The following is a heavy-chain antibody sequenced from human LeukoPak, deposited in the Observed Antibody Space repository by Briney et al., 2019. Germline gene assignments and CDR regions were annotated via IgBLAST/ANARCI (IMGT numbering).Heavy chain of an antibody. CDR2: INHSGNVN. CDR1: GFTFSSYW. V-gene: IGHV3-7*03. Sequence: GGSLRLSCAASGFTFSSYWMNWARQAPGKGLEWVASINHSGNVNYYVDSVKGRFTISRDNAKNSLYLQMSNLRAEDTAVYFCARGGGLDVXXQGATVTVSS. D-gene: IGHD3-16*01. CDR3: ARGGGLDV. J-gene: IGHJ6*02.